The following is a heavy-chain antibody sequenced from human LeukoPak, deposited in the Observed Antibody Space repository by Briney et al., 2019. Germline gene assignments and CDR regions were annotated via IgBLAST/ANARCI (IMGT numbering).Heavy chain of an antibody. Sequence: GGSLRLSCAASGFTFSDYYMSWIRQAPGKGLEWVSYISSSGSTIYYADSVKGRFTISRDNAKNSLYLQTNSLRAEDTAVYYCARETVATEFDYWGQGTLVTVSS. CDR2: ISSSGSTI. D-gene: IGHD5-12*01. J-gene: IGHJ4*02. CDR1: GFTFSDYY. CDR3: ARETVATEFDY. V-gene: IGHV3-11*01.